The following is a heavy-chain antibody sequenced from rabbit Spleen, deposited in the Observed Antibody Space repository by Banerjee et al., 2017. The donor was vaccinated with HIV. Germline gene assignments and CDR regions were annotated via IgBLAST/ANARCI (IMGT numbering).Heavy chain of an antibody. CDR3: ARDLDGVIGWNFGW. V-gene: IGHV1S45*01. D-gene: IGHD1-1*01. CDR2: VDVGSSGFT. CDR1: GFSFSSGYY. Sequence: QEHLEESGGDLVKPGASLTLTCTASGFSFSSGYYMCWVRQAPGKGLEWIGCVDVGSSGFTYFANWAKGRFTISKTSSTTVTLQMTSLTAADTATYFCARDLDGVIGWNFGWWGQGTLVTVS. J-gene: IGHJ4*01.